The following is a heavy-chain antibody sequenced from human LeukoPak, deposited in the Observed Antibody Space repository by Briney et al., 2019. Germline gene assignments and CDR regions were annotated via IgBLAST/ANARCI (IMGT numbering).Heavy chain of an antibody. Sequence: GGSLRLSXAASGFTFSSYAMSWVRQAPGKGLEWVSAISGIGGSTYYADSVKGRFTISRDNSKNTLYLQMNRLRAEDPAVYSCAKPPPMDVWGKGTTVTVSS. V-gene: IGHV3-23*01. CDR2: ISGIGGST. CDR1: GFTFSSYA. J-gene: IGHJ6*04. CDR3: AKPPPMDV.